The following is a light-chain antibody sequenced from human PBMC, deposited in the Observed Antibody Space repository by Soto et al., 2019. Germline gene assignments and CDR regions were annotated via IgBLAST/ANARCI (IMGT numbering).Light chain of an antibody. J-gene: IGLJ2*01. Sequence: QSALTQPASVSGSPGQSITISCAGTSSDIGGYNYVSWYQQHPGKAPKVMIYEVSNRPSGVSDRFSGSKSGNTASLTISGLRTEDEGQYYCAACDDSLSGVVFGGGTKLTVL. CDR3: AACDDSLSGVV. CDR1: SSDIGGYNY. V-gene: IGLV2-14*01. CDR2: EVS.